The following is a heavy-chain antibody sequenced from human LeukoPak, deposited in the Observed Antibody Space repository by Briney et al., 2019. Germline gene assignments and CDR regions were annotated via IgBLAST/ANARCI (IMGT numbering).Heavy chain of an antibody. J-gene: IGHJ3*02. CDR3: ARDTSDAFDI. CDR1: GGSISSYY. Sequence: SETLSLTGTVSGGSISSYYWSWIRQPPGKGLEWIGYIYYSGSTNYNPSLKSRVTISVDTSKNQFSLKLSSVTAADTAVYYCARDTSDAFDIWGQGTMVTVSS. CDR2: IYYSGST. V-gene: IGHV4-59*01.